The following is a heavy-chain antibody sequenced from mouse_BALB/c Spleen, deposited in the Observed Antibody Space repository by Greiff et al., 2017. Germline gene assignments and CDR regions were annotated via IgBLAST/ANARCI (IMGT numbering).Heavy chain of an antibody. CDR3: ARDIYYYGSRVMDY. Sequence: EVQLQQSGPELVKPGASVKMSCKASGYTFTSYVMHWVKQKPGQGLEWIGYINPYNDGTKYNEKFKGKATLTSDKSSSTAYMELSSLTSEDSAVYYCARDIYYYGSRVMDYWGQGTSVTVSS. D-gene: IGHD1-1*01. J-gene: IGHJ4*01. CDR1: GYTFTSYV. V-gene: IGHV1-14*01. CDR2: INPYNDGT.